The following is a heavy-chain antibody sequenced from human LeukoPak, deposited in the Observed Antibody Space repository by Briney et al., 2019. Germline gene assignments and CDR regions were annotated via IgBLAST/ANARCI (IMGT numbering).Heavy chain of an antibody. V-gene: IGHV3-13*01. CDR2: IGTAGDT. D-gene: IGHD5-18*01. CDR1: GFTFSSYD. Sequence: PGGSLRLSCAASGFTFSSYDMHWVRQATGKGLEWVSAIGTAGDTYYPGSVKGRFTISRENAKNSSYLQMNSLRAGDTAVYYCARAGLGVYSYGYDYWGQGTLVTVSS. CDR3: ARAGLGVYSYGYDY. J-gene: IGHJ4*02.